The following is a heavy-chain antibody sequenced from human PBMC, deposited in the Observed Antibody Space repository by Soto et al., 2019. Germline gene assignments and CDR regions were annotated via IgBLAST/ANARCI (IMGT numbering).Heavy chain of an antibody. CDR1: GYTITIYD. D-gene: IGHD6-6*01. J-gene: IGHJ3*02. CDR2: MNPNSGNT. CDR3: ARGVGSIAARFAFDI. Sequence: ALLKVSWKASGYTITIYDSNWGRKNNRQGLEWMGWMNPNSGNTGYAQKFQGRVTMTRNTSISTAYMELSSLRSEDTAVYYCARGVGSIAARFAFDIWGQGTMVTVSS. V-gene: IGHV1-8*01.